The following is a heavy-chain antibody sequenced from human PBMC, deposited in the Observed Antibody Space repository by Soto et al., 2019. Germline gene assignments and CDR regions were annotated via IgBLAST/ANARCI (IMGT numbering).Heavy chain of an antibody. J-gene: IGHJ6*02. V-gene: IGHV1-2*02. Sequence: ASVKVSCKASGYTFTGYYMHWVRQAPGQGLEWMGWINPNSGGTNYAQKFQGRVTMTRDTSISTAYMELSRLRSDDTAVYYCARDRSGDFWSGYYYYGMHVWGQGTTVTVSS. CDR2: INPNSGGT. CDR1: GYTFTGYY. D-gene: IGHD3-3*01. CDR3: ARDRSGDFWSGYYYYGMHV.